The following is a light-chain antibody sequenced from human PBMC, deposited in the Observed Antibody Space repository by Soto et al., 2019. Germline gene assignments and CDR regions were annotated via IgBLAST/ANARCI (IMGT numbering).Light chain of an antibody. V-gene: IGKV1-6*01. CDR2: AAS. Sequence: AIQLTQSPSSLYASVGDRVTITCRASQAIRTALGWYQQKPGKVPKLLIYAASILQSGVPSRFSGSGSGTDFTLTISSLQPEDFATYYCLLDFRYFWAFGQGTK. CDR3: LLDFRYFWA. J-gene: IGKJ1*01. CDR1: QAIRTA.